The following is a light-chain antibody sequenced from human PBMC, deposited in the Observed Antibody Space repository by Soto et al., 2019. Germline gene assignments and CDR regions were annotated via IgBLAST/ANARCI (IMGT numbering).Light chain of an antibody. CDR3: HQRSTWPFT. CDR2: DAS. CDR1: QSIGSY. Sequence: PATLSLSPGERATLSCRASQSIGSYLAWYQQKPDQAPRLLIYDASNRATGIPARFSGSGSGTDFTLTISSLEPEDFAVYYCHQRSTWPFTFGPGTKVDIK. V-gene: IGKV3-11*01. J-gene: IGKJ3*01.